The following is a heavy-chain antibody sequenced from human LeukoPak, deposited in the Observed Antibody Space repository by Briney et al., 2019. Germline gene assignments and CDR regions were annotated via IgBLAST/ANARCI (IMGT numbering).Heavy chain of an antibody. Sequence: SQTLSLTXTVSGGSISSGDYYWSWIRQPPGKGLEWIGYIYYSGSTYYNPSLKSRVTISVDTSKNQFSLKLSSVTAADTAVYYCARVGGESLNILNYYMDVWGKGTTVTVSS. D-gene: IGHD2/OR15-2a*01. J-gene: IGHJ6*03. CDR2: IYYSGST. CDR3: ARVGGESLNILNYYMDV. CDR1: GGSISSGDYY. V-gene: IGHV4-30-4*08.